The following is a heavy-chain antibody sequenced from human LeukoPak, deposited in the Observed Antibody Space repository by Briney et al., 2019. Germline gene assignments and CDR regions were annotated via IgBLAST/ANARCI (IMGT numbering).Heavy chain of an antibody. Sequence: ASVKVSCKASGYIFTDYYMHWVRQAPGQELGWMGRINPNSGGTNYAQKFQGRVTLTTDTSTSTAYMELRSLRSDDTAVYYCARDLIVIIPTAVAGAFDIWGQGTMVTVSS. CDR2: INPNSGGT. CDR3: ARDLIVIIPTAVAGAFDI. V-gene: IGHV1/OR15-1*04. CDR1: GYIFTDYY. J-gene: IGHJ3*02. D-gene: IGHD2-2*01.